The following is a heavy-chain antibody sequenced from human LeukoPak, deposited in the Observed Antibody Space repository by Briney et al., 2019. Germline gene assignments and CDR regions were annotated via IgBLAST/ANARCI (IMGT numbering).Heavy chain of an antibody. CDR2: ISNSGNPT. V-gene: IGHV3-48*03. J-gene: IGHJ4*02. CDR3: AKGQYSGYDSQPDC. CDR1: GFTLSNYE. Sequence: GGSLGLSCVASGFTLSNYEMVWVRQAPGRGLDWLSYISNSGNPTYYAGSVKGRFTISRDNAKNSLYLQMNSLRPEDTAFYYCAKGQYSGYDSQPDCWGQGALVTVSS. D-gene: IGHD5-12*01.